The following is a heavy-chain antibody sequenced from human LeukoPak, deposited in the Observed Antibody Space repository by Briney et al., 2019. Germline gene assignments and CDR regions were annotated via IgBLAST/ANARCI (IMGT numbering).Heavy chain of an antibody. V-gene: IGHV4-39*01. D-gene: IGHD6-13*01. CDR1: GGSISSSSYY. CDR3: ARLISSWYFDY. J-gene: IGHJ4*02. Sequence: SETLSLTCTVSGGSISSSSYYWGWIRQPPGKGLEWIGSIYYSGSTYYNPSLKSRVTISVDTSKNQSSLKLSSVTAADTAVYYCARLISSWYFDYWGQGTLVTVSS. CDR2: IYYSGST.